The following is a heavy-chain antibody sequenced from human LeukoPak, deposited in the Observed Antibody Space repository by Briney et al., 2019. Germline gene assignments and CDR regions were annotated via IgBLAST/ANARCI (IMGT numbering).Heavy chain of an antibody. CDR3: ARLRSSSWRAEYFQH. CDR2: IYYSGST. CDR1: GGSISSSSYY. V-gene: IGHV4-39*01. Sequence: SETLSLTCTVSGGSISSSSYYWGWIRQPPGKGLEWIGSIYYSGSTYYNPSLKSRVTISVDTSKNQFSLKLSSVTAADTAVYYCARLRSSSWRAEYFQHWGQGTLVTVSS. J-gene: IGHJ1*01. D-gene: IGHD6-13*01.